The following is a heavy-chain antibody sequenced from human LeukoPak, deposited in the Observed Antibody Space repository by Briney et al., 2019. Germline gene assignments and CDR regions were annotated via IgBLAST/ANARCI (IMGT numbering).Heavy chain of an antibody. CDR3: ARAAYSRSVDDLDY. J-gene: IGHJ4*02. Sequence: GPSPTDSCKTSCYIFTNYDINWVRHDPGQGPPWMASISASNGNTKYPQKLQPRVTMTTDTSTSTAYMELQTLSSDEKTVYSCARAAYSRSVDDLDYWGQGTLVIVSS. CDR1: CYIFTNYD. CDR2: ISASNGNT. D-gene: IGHD1-26*01. V-gene: IGHV1-18*01.